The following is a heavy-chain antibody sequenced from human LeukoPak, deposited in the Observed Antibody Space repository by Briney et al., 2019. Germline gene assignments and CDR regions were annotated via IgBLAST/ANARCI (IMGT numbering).Heavy chain of an antibody. CDR2: INHSGST. Sequence: PSETLSLTCAVYGGSFSGYYWSWIRQPPGKGLEWIGEINHSGSTNYNPSLKSRVTISVDTPKNQFSLKLSSVTAADTAVYYCARDDYGGNVYWGQGTLVTVSS. V-gene: IGHV4-34*01. D-gene: IGHD4-23*01. CDR3: ARDDYGGNVY. CDR1: GGSFSGYY. J-gene: IGHJ4*02.